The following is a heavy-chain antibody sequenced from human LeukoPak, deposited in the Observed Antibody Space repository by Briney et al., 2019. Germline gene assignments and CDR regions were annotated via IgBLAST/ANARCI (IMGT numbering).Heavy chain of an antibody. CDR2: IKQDGSEK. J-gene: IGHJ4*02. V-gene: IGHV3-7*01. D-gene: IGHD2-2*01. CDR3: AREIVVVPAAASFDY. CDR1: GFTFSSYW. Sequence: GGSLRLSCAASGFTFSSYWMSWVRQAPGKGLEWVANIKQDGSEKYYVDSEKGRFTISRDNAKNSLYLQMNSLRAEDTAVYYCAREIVVVPAAASFDYWGQGTLVTVSS.